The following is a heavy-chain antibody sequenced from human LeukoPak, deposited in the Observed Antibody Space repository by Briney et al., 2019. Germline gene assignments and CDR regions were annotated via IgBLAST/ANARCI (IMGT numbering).Heavy chain of an antibody. CDR1: GFTFSSYG. V-gene: IGHV3-23*01. CDR3: AKRAPLYSSTPGNYFDS. D-gene: IGHD6-19*01. Sequence: PGGSLRLSCAASGFTFSSYGMSWVRQAPGKGLEWVSTLSGSDGTTYYAGSVKGRFTVSRDNTKNTFYLQMISLRAEDTAVYYCAKRAPLYSSTPGNYFDSWGQGTLVTVSS. J-gene: IGHJ4*02. CDR2: LSGSDGTT.